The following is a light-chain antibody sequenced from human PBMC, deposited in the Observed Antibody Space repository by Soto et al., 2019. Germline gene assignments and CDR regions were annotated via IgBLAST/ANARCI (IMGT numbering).Light chain of an antibody. V-gene: IGKV3-15*01. J-gene: IGKJ1*01. CDR3: QEYNTWPGT. Sequence: EMVMTQSPATLSVSPGDSATLSCRASQSVSSNLAWYQQKPGQAPRLIIHGSSTRATGIPGRFSGSGSGTDFTLTISSLQSEDFAVYYCQEYNTWPGTFGQGTQVEIK. CDR1: QSVSSN. CDR2: GSS.